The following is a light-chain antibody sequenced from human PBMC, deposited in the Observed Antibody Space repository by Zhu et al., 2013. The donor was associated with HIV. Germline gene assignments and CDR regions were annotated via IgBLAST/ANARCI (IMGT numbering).Light chain of an antibody. J-gene: IGLJ1*01. Sequence: QSALTQPASVSGSPGQSITISCTGTSSDVGSYNLVSWFQQHPGKVPKVMIYDVSKRPSGVPDRFSGSKSGNTASLTISGLQAEDEADYYCSSYTSSSTPYVFGTGTKVTVL. CDR3: SSYTSSSTPYV. V-gene: IGLV2-14*02. CDR2: DVS. CDR1: SSDVGSYNL.